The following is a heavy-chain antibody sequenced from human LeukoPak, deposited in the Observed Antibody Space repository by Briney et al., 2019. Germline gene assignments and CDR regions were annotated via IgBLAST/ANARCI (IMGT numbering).Heavy chain of an antibody. J-gene: IGHJ6*02. V-gene: IGHV3-15*01. Sequence: PGGSLRLSCAASGFTFSNAWMSWVRQAPGKGLEWVGRIKSKTDGGTTDYAAPVKGRFTISRDDSKNTLYLPMNSLKTEDTAVYYCPAREESSGWSWGLNYYYYGMDVWGQGTTVTVSS. D-gene: IGHD6-19*01. CDR3: PAREESSGWSWGLNYYYYGMDV. CDR2: IKSKTDGGTT. CDR1: GFTFSNAW.